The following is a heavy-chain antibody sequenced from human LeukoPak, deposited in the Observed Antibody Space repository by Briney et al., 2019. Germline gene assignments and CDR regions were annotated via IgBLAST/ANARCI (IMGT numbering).Heavy chain of an antibody. Sequence: GGSLRLSCAASGFTFSSYAMHWVRQAPGKGLEYVSAISSNGGSTYYANSVKGRFTISRDNSKNTLYLQMGSLRAEDMAVYYCARGPCLYCSYNWFDPWGQGTLVTVSS. V-gene: IGHV3-64*01. CDR3: ARGPCLYCSYNWFDP. J-gene: IGHJ5*02. CDR2: ISSNGGST. D-gene: IGHD2-21*01. CDR1: GFTFSSYA.